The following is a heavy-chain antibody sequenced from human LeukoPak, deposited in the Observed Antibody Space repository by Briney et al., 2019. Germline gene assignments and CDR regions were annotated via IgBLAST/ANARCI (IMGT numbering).Heavy chain of an antibody. CDR1: GGSISSSSYY. CDR3: ARSTHPGYCSSTSCYYYYYMDV. Sequence: SETLSLTCTVSGGSISSSSYYWSWIRQPAGKGLEWIGRIYTSGSTNYNPSLKSRVTISVDTSKNQFSLKLSSVTAADTAVYYCARSTHPGYCSSTSCYYYYYMDVWGKGTTVTVSS. CDR2: IYTSGST. D-gene: IGHD2-2*03. V-gene: IGHV4-61*02. J-gene: IGHJ6*03.